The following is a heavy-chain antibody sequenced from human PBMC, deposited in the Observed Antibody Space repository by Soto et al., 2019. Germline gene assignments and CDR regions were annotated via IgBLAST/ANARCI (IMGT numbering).Heavy chain of an antibody. CDR1: GGSISSYY. V-gene: IGHV4-59*12. J-gene: IGHJ1*01. Sequence: SETLSLTCTVSGGSISSYYWSWIRQPPGKGLEWIGYIYYSGSTYYNPSLKSRVTISVDTSKNQFSLKLSSVTAADTAVYYCARDEPVTNAIQHWGQGTLVTVSS. CDR3: ARDEPVTNAIQH. CDR2: IYYSGST. D-gene: IGHD4-17*01.